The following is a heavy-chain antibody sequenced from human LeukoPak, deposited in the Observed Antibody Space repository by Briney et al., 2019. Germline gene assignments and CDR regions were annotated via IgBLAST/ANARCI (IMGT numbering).Heavy chain of an antibody. CDR1: GFTFTTYW. V-gene: IGHV3-7*01. CDR3: AKVAKYYYGSEAYYFFEH. Sequence: GESLRLSCAASGFTFTTYWMTWVRQAPGKGLEWVANINQDGTEKYYVDSVKGRFTISRDNAKNSLYLQMNSLRVEDTAVYYCAKVAKYYYGSEAYYFFEHWGQGTPVTASS. J-gene: IGHJ4*02. D-gene: IGHD3-10*01. CDR2: INQDGTEK.